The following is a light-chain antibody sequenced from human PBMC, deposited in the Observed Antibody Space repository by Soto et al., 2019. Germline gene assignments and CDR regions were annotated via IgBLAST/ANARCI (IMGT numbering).Light chain of an antibody. CDR1: QSLLHSDGYKY. J-gene: IGKJ3*01. V-gene: IGKV2-28*01. CDR2: LGS. Sequence: IVMTQSPVSLPVTPGEPASISCKSSQSLLHSDGYKYLDWYVQKAGQSPQLLIYLGSHRASGVPDRISGSGSGTDFTLKISKVEADDVGVYYCMQPLQTPFTFGPGTKVDIK. CDR3: MQPLQTPFT.